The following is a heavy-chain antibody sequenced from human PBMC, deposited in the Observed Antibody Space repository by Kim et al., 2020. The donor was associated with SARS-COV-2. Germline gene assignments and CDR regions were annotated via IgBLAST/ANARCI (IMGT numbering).Heavy chain of an antibody. J-gene: IGHJ4*02. Sequence: ADSVQGRFTISRDNAKNSLYLQVNSLRGEDTALYYCAKASCTGGTCYSLDYWGQGTLVTVSS. CDR3: AKASCTGGTCYSLDY. D-gene: IGHD2-15*01. V-gene: IGHV3-9*01.